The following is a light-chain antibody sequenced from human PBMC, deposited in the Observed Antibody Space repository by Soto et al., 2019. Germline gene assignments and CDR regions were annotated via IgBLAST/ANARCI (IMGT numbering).Light chain of an antibody. CDR2: EVT. V-gene: IGLV2-23*02. J-gene: IGLJ3*02. CDR1: SSDIGTYNL. Sequence: QPVLTQPASVSGSPGQSITISCTGTSSDIGTYNLVSWYQQHPGKAPKLMIYEVTKRPSGVSNRFSASKSDNTASLTISGLQAEDEADYYCCSYAGSTTWVFGGGTQLTVL. CDR3: CSYAGSTTWV.